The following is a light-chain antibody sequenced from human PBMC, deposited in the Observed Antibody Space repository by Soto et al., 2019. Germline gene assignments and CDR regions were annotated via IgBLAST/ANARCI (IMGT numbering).Light chain of an antibody. CDR1: QIIDIY. CDR3: QQSFTAPYT. J-gene: IGKJ2*01. V-gene: IGKV1-39*01. CDR2: AAS. Sequence: DIQMTQSPSSLSAYVGDKVTITCRASQIIDIYLNWYQQKPGKAPNLLVYAASTLQSGVPSRFSGGGSGTDFTLTITSLQHEDFATYFCQQSFTAPYTFGQGTKLEIK.